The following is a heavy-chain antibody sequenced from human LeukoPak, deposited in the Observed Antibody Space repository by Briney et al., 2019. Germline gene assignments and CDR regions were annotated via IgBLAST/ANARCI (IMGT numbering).Heavy chain of an antibody. CDR2: ISGSGGST. CDR3: AKANAREFDY. CDR1: GFTFSAYA. V-gene: IGHV3-23*01. Sequence: GGSLRLSCEASGFTFSAYAMTWVRQAPGKGLEWVSAISGSGGSTYYADSVKGRFTISRDNSKNTLYIQMNSLRVEDTAVYYCAKANAREFDYWGQGILVTVSS. D-gene: IGHD3-10*01. J-gene: IGHJ4*02.